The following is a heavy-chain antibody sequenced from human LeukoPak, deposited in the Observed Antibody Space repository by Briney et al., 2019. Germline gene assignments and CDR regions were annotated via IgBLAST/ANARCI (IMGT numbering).Heavy chain of an antibody. Sequence: PGGSLRLSCAASGFTLGSYSMSWVRQAPGKGLEWVSAIRASGGRTYYADSVKGRVTISRDDAKNTLHLQMNSLRAENTRVYYCATLSYDYYHGSGLQINWRQGTLVTDSS. J-gene: IGHJ4*02. V-gene: IGHV3-23*01. CDR3: ATLSYDYYHGSGLQIN. CDR1: GFTLGSYS. D-gene: IGHD3-22*01. CDR2: IRASGGRT.